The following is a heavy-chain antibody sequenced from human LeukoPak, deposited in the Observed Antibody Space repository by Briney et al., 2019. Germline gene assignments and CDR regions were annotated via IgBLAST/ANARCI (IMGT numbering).Heavy chain of an antibody. CDR1: GFSFSKYS. V-gene: IGHV3-30*04. Sequence: GGSLRLSCAACGFSFSKYSMHWVRQAPGKGPECVALVSSDGRNKFYTDSVKGRFTISRDNSKNTLYLQMNSLRAEDTAVYYCAKAHNYYDSSGHPGDYWGQGTLVTVSS. D-gene: IGHD3-22*01. J-gene: IGHJ4*02. CDR3: AKAHNYYDSSGHPGDY. CDR2: VSSDGRNK.